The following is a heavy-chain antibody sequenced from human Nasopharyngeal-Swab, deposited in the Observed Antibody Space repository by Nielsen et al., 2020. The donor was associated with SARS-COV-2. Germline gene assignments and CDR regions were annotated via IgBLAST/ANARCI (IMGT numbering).Heavy chain of an antibody. Sequence: ASVKVSCKASGYTFTSYDMHWVRQAPGQRLEWMGWINAGNGNTKYSQKFQGRVTITRDTSASTAYMELSSLRSEDTAVYYCARDYYSYGQYYYYYMDVWGKGTTVTVSS. CDR2: INAGNGNT. CDR3: ARDYYSYGQYYYYYMDV. V-gene: IGHV1-3*01. CDR1: GYTFTSYD. J-gene: IGHJ6*03. D-gene: IGHD5-18*01.